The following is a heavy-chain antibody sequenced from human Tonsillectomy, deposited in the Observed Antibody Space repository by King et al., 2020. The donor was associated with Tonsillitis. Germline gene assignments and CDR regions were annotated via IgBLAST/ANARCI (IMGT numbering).Heavy chain of an antibody. J-gene: IGHJ5*02. V-gene: IGHV4-61*02. CDR3: AGGSSRAIYCDFTGCLLSYYFDP. CDR1: GGSINNRD. D-gene: IGHD3/OR15-3a*01. CDR2: ISTSGDT. Sequence: LPLQESGPGLVKPSQTLSVTCTVSGGSINNRDSFWTWIRQPAGGGLEWLGRISTSGDTSYNPSLKSRLTLSTDTSKNQFSLRLSSVTVADTALYYCAGGSSRAIYCDFTGCLLSYYFDPWGQGVLVTVSS.